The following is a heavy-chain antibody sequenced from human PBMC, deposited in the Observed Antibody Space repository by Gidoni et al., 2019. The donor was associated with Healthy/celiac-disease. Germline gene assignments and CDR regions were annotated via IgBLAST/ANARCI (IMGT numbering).Heavy chain of an antibody. J-gene: IGHJ4*02. CDR2: IDYSGST. D-gene: IGHD5-18*01. V-gene: IGHV4-31*03. CDR3: ARSSDTAMVRADY. CDR1: GGSISSGGYY. Sequence: QVQLQESGPGLLKPSQTLSLTCTFSGGSISSGGYYWSWIRQHPGKGLEWIGYIDYSGSTYYNPSLKSRVTISVDTSKNQFSLKLSSVTAADTAVYYCARSSDTAMVRADYWGQGTLVTVSS.